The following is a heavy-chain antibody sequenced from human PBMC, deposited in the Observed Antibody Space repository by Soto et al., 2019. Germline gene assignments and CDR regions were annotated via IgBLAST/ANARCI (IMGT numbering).Heavy chain of an antibody. CDR3: VKDSGAKLSRS. J-gene: IGHJ4*02. D-gene: IGHD6-13*01. CDR2: IVPIYRTA. V-gene: IGHV1-69*13. CDR1: GGTFSSYR. Sequence: SVKVSCKASGGTFSSYRINWVRQAPGQGLEWVGGIVPIYRTADYAQKFQGRVTITADESARTSYMELRSLKSQDTAVYYCVKDSGAKLSRSWGQGTLVTVSS.